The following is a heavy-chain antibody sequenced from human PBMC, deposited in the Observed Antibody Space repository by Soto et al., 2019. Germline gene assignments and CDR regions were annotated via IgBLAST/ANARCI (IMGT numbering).Heavy chain of an antibody. Sequence: QVQLVESGGGVVQPGRSLRLSCAASGFTFSSYGMHWVRQAPGKGLEWVAVISYDGSNKYYADSVKGRFTISRDNSKNTLYVQMKRLRGEDTAVDYWGKDSDPQGFLWFGEPQLGFDYWGQGTLVTVSS. CDR2: ISYDGSNK. CDR3: GKDSDPQGFLWFGEPQLGFDY. CDR1: GFTFSSYG. D-gene: IGHD3-10*01. V-gene: IGHV3-30*18. J-gene: IGHJ4*02.